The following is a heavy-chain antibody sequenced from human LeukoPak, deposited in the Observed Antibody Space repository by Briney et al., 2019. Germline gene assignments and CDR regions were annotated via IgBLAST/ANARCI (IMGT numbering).Heavy chain of an antibody. Sequence: GMSLRHSCAASDFTLSNYGMHEVRQAPSKGPEWVALISYDGSDKYYADAVKGRFTVSRDNSKNTLFLQMNSLRTEDTAVYYCARGGYGSGTYRANWFDPWGQGTLVTVSS. J-gene: IGHJ5*02. CDR3: ARGGYGSGTYRANWFDP. CDR2: ISYDGSDK. CDR1: DFTLSNYG. V-gene: IGHV3-30*06. D-gene: IGHD3-10*01.